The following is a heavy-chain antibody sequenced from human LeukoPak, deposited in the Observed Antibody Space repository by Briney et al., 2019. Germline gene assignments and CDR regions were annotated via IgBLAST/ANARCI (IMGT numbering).Heavy chain of an antibody. Sequence: SETLSLPCTVSGGSISSYYWRWIRQPPGKALEWIGYIYYGGSTNYNPSLTSRHTISVDTSKNQSSLKLSSGTAADAAVYYCAREPGTGLAAAGTDYWGQGTLVTVSS. CDR2: IYYGGST. D-gene: IGHD6-13*01. J-gene: IGHJ4*02. CDR3: AREPGTGLAAAGTDY. CDR1: GGSISSYY. V-gene: IGHV4-59*01.